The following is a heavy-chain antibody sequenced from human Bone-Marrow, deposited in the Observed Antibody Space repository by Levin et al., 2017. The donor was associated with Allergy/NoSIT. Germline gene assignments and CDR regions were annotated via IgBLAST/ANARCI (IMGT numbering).Heavy chain of an antibody. D-gene: IGHD3-16*01. CDR3: AISPPQRVILGIDAVDV. V-gene: IGHV4-39*07. CDR1: GGSVRSNGYY. Sequence: PSETLSLTCSVSGGSVRSNGYYWSWIRQPPGKGLEWIGSFYYNGKSHYSPSLKSRVTISLDKSKNQFSLTLNSVIAADSAMYYCAISPPQRVILGIDAVDVWGRGTVVAVSS. J-gene: IGHJ3*01. CDR2: FYYNGKS.